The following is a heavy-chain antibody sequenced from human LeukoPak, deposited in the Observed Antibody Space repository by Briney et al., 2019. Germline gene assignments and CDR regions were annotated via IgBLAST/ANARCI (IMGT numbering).Heavy chain of an antibody. CDR3: ARGPGYSSSWYTTFFDY. V-gene: IGHV4-39*07. CDR1: GGSISSSSYY. CDR2: ISYNGRT. D-gene: IGHD6-13*01. J-gene: IGHJ4*02. Sequence: SETLSLTCTISGGSISSSSYYWGWSRQPPGKGLEYIGSISYNGRTYYNPSLKSRVTISVDTSKNQFSLKLSSVTVADTAVYYCARGPGYSSSWYTTFFDYWGQGTLVTVSS.